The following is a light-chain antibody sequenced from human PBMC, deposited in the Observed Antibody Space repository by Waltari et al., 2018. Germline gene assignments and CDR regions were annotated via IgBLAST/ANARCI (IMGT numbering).Light chain of an antibody. Sequence: QSALTQPASVSGSPGQSLTLSCTGSSSAVGGYNHVSWYQHHPGKAPKLIIYDVNNRPSGVSGRFFGSKSGYTASLTISGLQAEDEADYYCSSYSSTTTLVFGFGTKVTVL. CDR2: DVN. V-gene: IGLV2-14*03. CDR3: SSYSSTTTLV. CDR1: SSAVGGYNH. J-gene: IGLJ1*01.